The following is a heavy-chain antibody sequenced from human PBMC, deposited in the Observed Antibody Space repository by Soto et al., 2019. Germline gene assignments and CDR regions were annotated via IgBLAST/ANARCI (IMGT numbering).Heavy chain of an antibody. CDR2: ISSSSSYI. CDR1: GFTFSSYS. V-gene: IGHV3-21*04. D-gene: IGHD3-22*01. J-gene: IGHJ3*02. Sequence: PGGSLRLSCAASGFTFSSYSMNWVRQAPGKGLEWVSSISSSSSYIYYADSVKGRFTISRDNSKNTLYLQMNSLRAEDTAVYYCARAFQGFPDYDSSGYYWHAFDIWGQGTMVTVSS. CDR3: ARAFQGFPDYDSSGYYWHAFDI.